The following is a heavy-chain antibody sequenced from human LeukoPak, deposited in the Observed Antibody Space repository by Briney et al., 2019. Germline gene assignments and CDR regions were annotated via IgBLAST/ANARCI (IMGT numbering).Heavy chain of an antibody. Sequence: GGSLRLSCAASGFTFSSYAMSWVHQAPGKGLEWVSAITGSGGSTYYADSVKGRFTISRDNSKNTLYLQMNSLRAEDTAVYYCARDRLPYGGNPNYDAFDIWGQGTMVTVSS. D-gene: IGHD4-23*01. CDR3: ARDRLPYGGNPNYDAFDI. CDR1: GFTFSSYA. CDR2: ITGSGGST. J-gene: IGHJ3*02. V-gene: IGHV3-23*01.